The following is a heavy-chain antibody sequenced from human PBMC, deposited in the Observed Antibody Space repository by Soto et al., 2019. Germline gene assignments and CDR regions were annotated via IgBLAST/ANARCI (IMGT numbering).Heavy chain of an antibody. J-gene: IGHJ4*02. V-gene: IGHV3-23*01. CDR3: ASAKLDRTYYFDY. D-gene: IGHD1-1*01. Sequence: PGGSLRLSCAASGFTFSSYAMSWVRQAPGKGLEWVSAISGSGGSTYYADSVKGRFTISRDNSKNTLYLQMNSLRAEDTAVYYCASAKLDRTYYFDYWGQGTLVTVSS. CDR2: ISGSGGST. CDR1: GFTFSSYA.